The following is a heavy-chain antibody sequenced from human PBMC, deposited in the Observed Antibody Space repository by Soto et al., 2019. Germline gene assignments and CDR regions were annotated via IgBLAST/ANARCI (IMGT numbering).Heavy chain of an antibody. Sequence: SETLSLTGAVSGDSISSGGYSWSWIRQPPGKGLEWIGHIYHSGSTHYNPSLKSRVTISVDRSKNQFSLNLNSVTAADTAFYYCRSARKNVVDCWGQG. CDR3: RSARKNVVDC. D-gene: IGHD2-21*02. V-gene: IGHV4-30-2*01. CDR1: GDSISSGGYS. CDR2: IYHSGST. J-gene: IGHJ4*02.